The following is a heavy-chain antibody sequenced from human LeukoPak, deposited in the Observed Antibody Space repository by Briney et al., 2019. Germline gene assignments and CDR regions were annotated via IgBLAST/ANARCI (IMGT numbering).Heavy chain of an antibody. Sequence: PSETLSLTCTVSGGSISSYYWSWIRQPPGKGLEWIGYIYYSGSTNYNPSLKSRVTISVDTSKNQFSLKLSSVTAADTAVYYCARHSSGWSMVDAFDIWGQGTMVTVSS. D-gene: IGHD6-19*01. CDR3: ARHSSGWSMVDAFDI. CDR1: GGSISSYY. V-gene: IGHV4-59*08. CDR2: IYYSGST. J-gene: IGHJ3*02.